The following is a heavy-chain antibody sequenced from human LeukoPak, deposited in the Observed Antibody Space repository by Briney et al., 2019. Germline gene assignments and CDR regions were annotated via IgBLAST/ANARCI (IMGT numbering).Heavy chain of an antibody. CDR2: INKSGGTT. CDR3: AKDRWGSGGSGGGDY. CDR1: GSTFSNYA. J-gene: IGHJ4*02. V-gene: IGHV3-23*01. Sequence: GGSLRLSCAASGSTFSNYAMTWVRQAPGKGLEWVSVINKSGGTTYYADSVKGRFTISRDNSKNTLYLQMNSLRAEDTAVYYCAKDRWGSGGSGGGDYWGQGTLVTVSS. D-gene: IGHD2-15*01.